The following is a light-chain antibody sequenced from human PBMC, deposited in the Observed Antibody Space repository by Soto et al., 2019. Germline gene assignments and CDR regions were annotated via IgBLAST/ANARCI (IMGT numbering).Light chain of an antibody. Sequence: DIHMIQSPSSLSASVGDTVTITCRTSQIISTYVNWYQQKPGKPPKLLIYSASRLQSGVPSRFGGSGSGTDFTLTITSLQPEDFATYYCQQSYSPPPFTVGPGTRVDIK. CDR2: SAS. J-gene: IGKJ3*01. CDR3: QQSYSPPPFT. V-gene: IGKV1-39*01. CDR1: QIISTY.